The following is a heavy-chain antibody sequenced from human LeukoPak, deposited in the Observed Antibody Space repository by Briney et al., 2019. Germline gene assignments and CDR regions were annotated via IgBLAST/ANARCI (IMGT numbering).Heavy chain of an antibody. Sequence: ASVKVFCKASGYTFTSYYMHWVRQAPGQGLEWMGIINPRGGSTSYAQKFQGRVTMTRDMSTSTDYMELSSLRSEDTAVYYCARDNSVEDTAWWFDPWGQGTLVTVSS. CDR2: INPRGGST. CDR1: GYTFTSYY. CDR3: ARDNSVEDTAWWFDP. V-gene: IGHV1-46*01. D-gene: IGHD4-23*01. J-gene: IGHJ5*02.